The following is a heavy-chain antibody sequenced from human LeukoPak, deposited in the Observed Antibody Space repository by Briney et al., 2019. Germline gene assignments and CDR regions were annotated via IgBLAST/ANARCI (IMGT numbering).Heavy chain of an antibody. J-gene: IGHJ4*02. CDR3: ARDGHARENVVVPGGYFDY. V-gene: IGHV3-30-3*01. Sequence: PGGSLRLSCAASGFSFSSYALHWVRQAPGKGLEWVAVISSHGSTEYYADSVKGRFTISRDNSKNTLYLQMNSLRAEDTAVYYCARDGHARENVVVPGGYFDYWGQGTLVTVSS. CDR1: GFSFSSYA. D-gene: IGHD2-2*01. CDR2: ISSHGSTE.